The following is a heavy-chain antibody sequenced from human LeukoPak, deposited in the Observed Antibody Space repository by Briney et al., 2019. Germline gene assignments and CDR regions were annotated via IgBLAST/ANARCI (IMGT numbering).Heavy chain of an antibody. V-gene: IGHV3-30*18. CDR1: GFIFSNYA. CDR3: AKERYYYGSGSENDAFDI. Sequence: GRSLRLSCAASGFIFSNYAMHWARQAPGKGLEWVAIISYDGSNKYYADSVKGRFTISRDNSKNTLFLQMNSLRAEDTAVYFCAKERYYYGSGSENDAFDIWGQGTMVTVSS. J-gene: IGHJ3*02. CDR2: ISYDGSNK. D-gene: IGHD3-10*01.